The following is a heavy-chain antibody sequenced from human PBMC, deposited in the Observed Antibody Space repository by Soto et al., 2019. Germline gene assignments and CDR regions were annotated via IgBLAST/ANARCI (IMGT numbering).Heavy chain of an antibody. CDR3: AREEGATVANNSFDS. CDR1: GFTFRSYW. V-gene: IGHV3-7*03. D-gene: IGHD4-17*01. CDR2: IRPDGSEK. J-gene: IGHJ5*01. Sequence: EVQVVESGGGLVQPGGSLRVSCVGSGFTFRSYWMSWVRQAPGKGLEWVANIRPDGSEKYYVDSVKGRFTISRDNAKNSLYLQMSSLRVEDTAVYYCAREEGATVANNSFDSWGQGALVTVSS.